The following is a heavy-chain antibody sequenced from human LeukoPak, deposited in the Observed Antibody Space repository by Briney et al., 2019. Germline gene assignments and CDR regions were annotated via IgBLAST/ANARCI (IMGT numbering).Heavy chain of an antibody. CDR1: GFTFSSYG. CDR3: ARHGVLYYYDSSGYSEDAFDI. J-gene: IGHJ3*02. D-gene: IGHD3-22*01. Sequence: GGTLRLSCAASGFTFSSYGMSWVRQAPGKGLEWVAFIRYDGSNKYYADSVKGRLTISRDNSKNTLYLQMNSLRVEDTAVYYCARHGVLYYYDSSGYSEDAFDIWGQGTMVTVSS. V-gene: IGHV3-33*08. CDR2: IRYDGSNK.